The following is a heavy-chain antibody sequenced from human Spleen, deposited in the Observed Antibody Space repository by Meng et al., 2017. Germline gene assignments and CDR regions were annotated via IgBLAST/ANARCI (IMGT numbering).Heavy chain of an antibody. Sequence: GSLRLSCAVSGYSIRSGYYWGWIRQPPGKGLEWIGSIYHSGSTYYNPSLKSRLTISVDTSKNQFSLKLSSVTAADTAEYYCARDSGSSFDYWGQGTLVTVSS. CDR3: ARDSGSSFDY. V-gene: IGHV4-38-2*02. CDR2: IYHSGST. CDR1: GYSIRSGYY. J-gene: IGHJ4*02. D-gene: IGHD1-26*01.